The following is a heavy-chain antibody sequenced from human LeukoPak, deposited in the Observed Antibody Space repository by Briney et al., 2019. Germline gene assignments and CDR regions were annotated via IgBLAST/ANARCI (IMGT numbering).Heavy chain of an antibody. J-gene: IGHJ4*02. CDR1: GFTFSSYG. CDR2: IRYDGSNK. D-gene: IGHD3-10*01. CDR3: AKDGYYYGSGIDY. V-gene: IGHV3-30*02. Sequence: GGSLRLSCAASGFTFSSYGMHWVRQAPGKGLEGVAFIRYDGSNKYYADSVKGRFTISRDNSKNTLYLQMNSLRAEDTAVYCCAKDGYYYGSGIDYWGQGTLVTVSS.